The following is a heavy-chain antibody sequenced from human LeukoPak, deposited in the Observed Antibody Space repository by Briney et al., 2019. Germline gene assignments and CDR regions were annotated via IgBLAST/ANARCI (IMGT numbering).Heavy chain of an antibody. CDR2: IDWDDDK. J-gene: IGHJ3*02. V-gene: IGHV2-70*11. Sequence: SGPTLVNPTQTLTLTCTFSGFSLSTSGMCVSWIRQPPVKALEWLARIDWDDDKYYSTSLKTRLTISKDTSKNQVVLTMTNMDPVDTATYYCARIGAYYYDSSGYHAPYDAFDIWGQGTMVTVSS. D-gene: IGHD3-22*01. CDR1: GFSLSTSGMC. CDR3: ARIGAYYYDSSGYHAPYDAFDI.